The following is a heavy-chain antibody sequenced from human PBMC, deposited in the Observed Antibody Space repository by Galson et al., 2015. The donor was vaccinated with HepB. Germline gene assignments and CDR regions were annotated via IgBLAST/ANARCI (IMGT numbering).Heavy chain of an antibody. Sequence: SLRLSCAASGFTFSGYGMHWVRQAPGKGLEWVAVISYDGSNKYYADSVKGRFTISRDNSKNTLYLQMNSLRAEDTAVYYCAKDVADTYELDYWGQGTLVTVSS. D-gene: IGHD6-19*01. CDR1: GFTFSGYG. J-gene: IGHJ4*02. CDR3: AKDVADTYELDY. V-gene: IGHV3-30*18. CDR2: ISYDGSNK.